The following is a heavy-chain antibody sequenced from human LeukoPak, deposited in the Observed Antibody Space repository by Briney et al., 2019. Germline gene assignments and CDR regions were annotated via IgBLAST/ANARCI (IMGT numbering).Heavy chain of an antibody. CDR2: ISPSDIGT. J-gene: IGHJ4*02. CDR3: ASISLNCGADCYKLDC. D-gene: IGHD2-21*02. CDR1: GHTFTSYS. V-gene: IGHV1-46*01. Sequence: ASVKVSCKASGHTFTSYSIHWVRQALGQGLEWMGVISPSDIGTTYAQKFQGRVTMTRDTSTSTVYMDLSSLRSDDTAVYYCASISLNCGADCYKLDCWGQGTLVTVSS.